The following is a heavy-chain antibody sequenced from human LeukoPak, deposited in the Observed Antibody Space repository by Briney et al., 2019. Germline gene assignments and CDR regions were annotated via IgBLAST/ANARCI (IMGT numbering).Heavy chain of an antibody. Sequence: GGSLRLSCAASGFTFGSYSMNWVRQAPGKGLEWVSYISSSSTIYYADSVKGRFTISRDNAKNSLYLQMNSLRAEDTAVYYCVGGYSYGRFDYWGQGTLVTVSS. CDR3: VGGYSYGRFDY. D-gene: IGHD5-18*01. CDR2: ISSSSTI. J-gene: IGHJ4*02. V-gene: IGHV3-48*04. CDR1: GFTFGSYS.